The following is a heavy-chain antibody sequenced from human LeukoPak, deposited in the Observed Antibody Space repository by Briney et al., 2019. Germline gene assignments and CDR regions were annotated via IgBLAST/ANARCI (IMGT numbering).Heavy chain of an antibody. D-gene: IGHD4-17*01. CDR2: FYSSGNA. Sequence: GGSLRLSCAASEFTVSSGYMTWVRQAPGKGLEWVSIFYSSGNAYYADSVKDRFTISRDNSKNTLYLQMNSLRAEDTAVYYCARDTGYFDYWGQGTLVTVSS. CDR3: ARDTGYFDY. J-gene: IGHJ4*02. V-gene: IGHV3-66*01. CDR1: EFTVSSGY.